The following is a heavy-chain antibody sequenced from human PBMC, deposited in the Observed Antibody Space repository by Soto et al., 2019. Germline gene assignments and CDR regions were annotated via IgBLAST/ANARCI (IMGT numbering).Heavy chain of an antibody. CDR2: MNPNSGNT. Sequence: GASVKVSCKASGYTFTSYDINWVRQATGQGLEWMGWMNPNSGNTGYAQKFQGRVTMTRNTSISTAYMELSSLRSEDTAVYYCARAWGRYCSGGSCYRFGGWFDPWGQGNMVTVYS. J-gene: IGHJ5*02. CDR3: ARAWGRYCSGGSCYRFGGWFDP. CDR1: GYTFTSYD. V-gene: IGHV1-8*01. D-gene: IGHD2-15*01.